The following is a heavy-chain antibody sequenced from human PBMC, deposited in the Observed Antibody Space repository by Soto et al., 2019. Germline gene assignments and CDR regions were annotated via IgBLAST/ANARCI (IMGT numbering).Heavy chain of an antibody. D-gene: IGHD3-3*01. CDR2: ISAYNGNT. J-gene: IGHJ5*02. V-gene: IGHV1-18*04. Sequence: QVPLVQSGAEVKKPGASVKVSCKASGYTFTSYGISWVRQAPGQGLEWMGWISAYNGNTNYAQKLQGRVTMTTDTSTSTAYMELRSLRSDDTAVYYCARMTYDDFWSGYYTWWFDPWGQGTLVTVSS. CDR3: ARMTYDDFWSGYYTWWFDP. CDR1: GYTFTSYG.